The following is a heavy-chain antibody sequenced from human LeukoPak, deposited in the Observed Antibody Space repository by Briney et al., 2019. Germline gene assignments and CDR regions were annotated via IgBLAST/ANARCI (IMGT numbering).Heavy chain of an antibody. V-gene: IGHV3-23*01. D-gene: IGHD4-23*01. Sequence: PGGSLRLSCAASGFTFSDYYMSWIRQAPGKGLECVSHIRGSADSTYYSDSVKGRFTISRDNSRNTLYLQMNSLRAEDTAVYYCAKGGGNGAFDPWGQGTLVTVSS. CDR1: GFTFSDYY. CDR3: AKGGGNGAFDP. J-gene: IGHJ5*02. CDR2: IRGSADST.